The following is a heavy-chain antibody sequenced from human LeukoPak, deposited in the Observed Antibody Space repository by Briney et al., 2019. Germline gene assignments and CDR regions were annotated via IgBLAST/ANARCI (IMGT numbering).Heavy chain of an antibody. CDR3: AKDDCGGDCYIGH. D-gene: IGHD2-21*02. CDR2: IWYDGSHK. CDR1: GFTFNNYG. J-gene: IGHJ4*02. V-gene: IGHV3-33*06. Sequence: GGSLRLSCGASGFTFNNYGMHWVRQAPGKGLEWVAVIWYDGSHKYYAVSVEGRFTISRDNSKNTLYLQMNSLRAEDTAVYYCAKDDCGGDCYIGHCGQGTLVTVSS.